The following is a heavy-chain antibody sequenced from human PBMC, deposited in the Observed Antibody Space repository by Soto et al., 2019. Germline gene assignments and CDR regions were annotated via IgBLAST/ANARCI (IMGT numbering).Heavy chain of an antibody. D-gene: IGHD6-6*01. Sequence: TLSLTCTVSGGSMNDYYWSWIRQPAGKGLEWIGRIFTSGNTNYNPSLRSRLTMSVDTSTNQVSLRLTSVTAADTAVYYCASGRLVSRYYGLDVWGQGTTVTVSS. CDR1: GGSMNDYY. CDR3: ASGRLVSRYYGLDV. V-gene: IGHV4-4*07. J-gene: IGHJ6*02. CDR2: IFTSGNT.